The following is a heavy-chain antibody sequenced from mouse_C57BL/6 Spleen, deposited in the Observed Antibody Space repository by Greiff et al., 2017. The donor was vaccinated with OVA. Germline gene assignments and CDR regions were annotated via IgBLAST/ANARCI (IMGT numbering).Heavy chain of an antibody. V-gene: IGHV3-6*01. CDR3: AREDYGSSPVEDYLDY. Sequence: EVQLQESGPGLVKPSQSLSLTCSVTGYSITSGYYWNWIRQFPGNKLEWMGYISYDGSNNYNPSLKNRISITRDTSKNQFFLKLTSVTTEDTATYYCAREDYGSSPVEDYLDYWGQGTTLTVSS. D-gene: IGHD1-1*01. J-gene: IGHJ2*01. CDR1: GYSITSGYY. CDR2: ISYDGSN.